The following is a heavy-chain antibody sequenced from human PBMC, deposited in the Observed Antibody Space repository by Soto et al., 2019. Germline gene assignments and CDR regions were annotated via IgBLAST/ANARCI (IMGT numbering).Heavy chain of an antibody. Sequence: GGSLRLSCAASGFTFSSYWMSWVRQAPGKGLEWVANIKQDGSERYYVDSVKGRFTISRDNAKNSLHLQMNGLRAEDTAVYFCGRDRPRDSIDYWGQGTLVTVSS. CDR2: IKQDGSER. CDR3: GRDRPRDSIDY. D-gene: IGHD5-18*01. V-gene: IGHV3-7*05. J-gene: IGHJ4*02. CDR1: GFTFSSYW.